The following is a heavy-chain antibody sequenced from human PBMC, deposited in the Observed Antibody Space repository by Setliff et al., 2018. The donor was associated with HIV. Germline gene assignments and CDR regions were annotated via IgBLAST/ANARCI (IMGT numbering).Heavy chain of an antibody. CDR2: IYHSGTT. CDR1: GYSISSGYY. V-gene: IGHV4-38-2*01. CDR3: ARGSRNYYGSGALDY. Sequence: SETLSLTCAVSGYSISSGYYWGWIRQTPGKGLEWIGSIYHSGTTYYNPSLRSRVTISVDTSKNQFSLKLSSVTAADTAVYYCARGSRNYYGSGALDYWGQGTLVTV. D-gene: IGHD3-10*01. J-gene: IGHJ4*02.